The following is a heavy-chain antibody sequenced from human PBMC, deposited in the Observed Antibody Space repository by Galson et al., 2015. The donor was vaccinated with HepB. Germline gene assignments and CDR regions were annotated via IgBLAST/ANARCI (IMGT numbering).Heavy chain of an antibody. CDR3: ARSDTAMVSYYYYYYGMDV. CDR1: GGSISSGGYC. J-gene: IGHJ6*02. CDR2: IYYSGST. V-gene: IGHV4-31*03. D-gene: IGHD5-18*01. Sequence: TLSLTCTVSGGSISSGGYCWSWIRQHPGKGLEWIGYIYYSGSTYYNPSLKSRVTISVDTSKNQFFLKLSSVTAADTAVYYCARSDTAMVSYYYYYYGMDVWGQGTTVTVSS.